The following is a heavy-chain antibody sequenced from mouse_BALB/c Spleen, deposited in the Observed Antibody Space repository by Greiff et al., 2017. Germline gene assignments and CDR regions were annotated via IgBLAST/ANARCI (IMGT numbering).Heavy chain of an antibody. CDR3: ARGSRTAWFAY. J-gene: IGHJ3*01. CDR2: ISSGSSTI. CDR1: GFTFSSFG. V-gene: IGHV5-17*02. Sequence: EVHLVESGGGLVQPGGSRKLSCAASGFTFSSFGMHWVRQAPEKGLEWVAYISSGSSTIYYADTVKGRFTISRDNPKNTLFLQMTSLRSEDTAMYYCARGSRTAWFAYWGQGTLVTVSA.